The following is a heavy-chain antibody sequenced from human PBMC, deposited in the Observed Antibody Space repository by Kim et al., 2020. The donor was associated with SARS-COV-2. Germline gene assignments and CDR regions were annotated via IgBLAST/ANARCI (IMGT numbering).Heavy chain of an antibody. D-gene: IGHD2-15*01. Sequence: GGSLRLSCAASGFTFSSYAMSWVRQAPGKGLEWVSVIYSGGSSTYYADSVKGRFTISRDNSKNTLYLQMNSLRAEDTAVYYCAKGLYCSGGSCPTDYWGQGTLVTVSS. CDR1: GFTFSSYA. CDR2: IYSGGSST. J-gene: IGHJ4*02. CDR3: AKGLYCSGGSCPTDY. V-gene: IGHV3-23*03.